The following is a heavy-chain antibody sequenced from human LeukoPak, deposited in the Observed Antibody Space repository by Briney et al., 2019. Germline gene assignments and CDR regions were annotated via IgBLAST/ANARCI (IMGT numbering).Heavy chain of an antibody. J-gene: IGHJ5*02. Sequence: ASVKVSCKASGYTFTNYDINWVRQAPGQGLEWMGWISAYNGNTNYAQKLQGRVTMTTDTSTSTAYMELRSLRSDDTAVYYCAREWVTIFGVVTPIGFDPWGQGTLVTVSS. CDR1: GYTFTNYD. V-gene: IGHV1-18*01. CDR3: AREWVTIFGVVTPIGFDP. D-gene: IGHD3-3*01. CDR2: ISAYNGNT.